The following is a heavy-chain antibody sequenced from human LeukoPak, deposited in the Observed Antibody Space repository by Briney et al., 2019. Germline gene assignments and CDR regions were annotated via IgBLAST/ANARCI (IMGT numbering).Heavy chain of an antibody. J-gene: IGHJ6*02. CDR3: ASTSRYSYGRYYYGMDV. D-gene: IGHD5-18*01. CDR2: INHSGST. Sequence: SETLSLTCTVSGGSISGYYWSWIRQPPGKGLEWIGEINHSGSTNYNPSLKSRVTISVDTSKNQFSLKLSSVTAADTAVYYCASTSRYSYGRYYYGMDVWGQGTTVTVSS. CDR1: GGSISGYY. V-gene: IGHV4-34*01.